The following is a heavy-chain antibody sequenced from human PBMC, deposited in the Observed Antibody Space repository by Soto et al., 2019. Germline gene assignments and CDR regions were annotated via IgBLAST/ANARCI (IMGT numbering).Heavy chain of an antibody. V-gene: IGHV3-15*01. CDR2: IKSKRDGGTT. D-gene: IGHD2-15*01. CDR3: TAETCCGGGSCPEY. Sequence: EVQLLESGGGLVEPGGSLRLTCAVSGAPFSAHRMSWVRQAPGKGLEWVARIKSKRDGGTTEYAAPVKGGITISRDDATSTLYLQMNSLKTEDTAVYYCTAETCCGGGSCPEYWGQGTLVTVSS. J-gene: IGHJ4*02. CDR1: GAPFSAHR.